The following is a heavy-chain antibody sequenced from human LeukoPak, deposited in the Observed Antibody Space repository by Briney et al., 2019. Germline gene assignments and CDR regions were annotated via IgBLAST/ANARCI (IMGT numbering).Heavy chain of an antibody. J-gene: IGHJ5*02. D-gene: IGHD2-21*01. Sequence: GGSLRLSCAASGFIFSNYGMHWVRQAPGKGLEWVAVISYDGSNKYYADSVKGRFTISRDNSKNTLYLQMNSLRAEDTAVYYCAKVKRSGCETWGQGTLVTVSS. CDR1: GFIFSNYG. V-gene: IGHV3-30*12. CDR2: ISYDGSNK. CDR3: AKVKRSGCET.